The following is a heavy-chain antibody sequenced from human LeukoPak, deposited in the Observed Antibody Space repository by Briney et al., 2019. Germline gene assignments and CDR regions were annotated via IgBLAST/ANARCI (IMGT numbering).Heavy chain of an antibody. Sequence: ASVKVSCKASGYTFTGYYMHWVRQAPGQGLEWMGWINPKSGGTNYAQKFQGRVTMTRDTSISTAYMELSRLRSDDTAVSYCARGPTVTTDYYYYYMDVWGKGTTDTVSS. D-gene: IGHD4-17*01. J-gene: IGHJ6*03. V-gene: IGHV1-2*02. CDR3: ARGPTVTTDYYYYYMDV. CDR2: INPKSGGT. CDR1: GYTFTGYY.